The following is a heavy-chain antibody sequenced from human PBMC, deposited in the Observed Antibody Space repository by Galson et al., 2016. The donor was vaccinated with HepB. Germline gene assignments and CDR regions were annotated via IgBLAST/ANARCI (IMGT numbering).Heavy chain of an antibody. V-gene: IGHV3-48*01. J-gene: IGHJ4*02. CDR1: GFRLSSYG. D-gene: IGHD5-24*01. Sequence: SLRLSCAVSGFRLSSYGMGWVRQAPGKGLEWLSFMTPSGSTTHYTDSVEGRFIISRDTARNSLELHMNSLRVEDTATYYCVRGWRENSFDQWGQGTLVSVSP. CDR2: MTPSGSTT. CDR3: VRGWRENSFDQ.